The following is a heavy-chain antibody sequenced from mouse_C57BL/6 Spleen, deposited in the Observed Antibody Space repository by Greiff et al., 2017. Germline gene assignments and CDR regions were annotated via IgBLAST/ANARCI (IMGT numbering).Heavy chain of an antibody. CDR2: ISSGSSTI. CDR1: GFTFSDYG. CDR3: ARIGNNGGAMDY. J-gene: IGHJ4*01. Sequence: EVKLVESGGGLVKPGGSLKLSCAASGFTFSDYGMHWVRQAPEKGLEWVAYISSGSSTIYYAATVKGRFTISRDNAKNTLFLQMTSLRSEDTAMYYCARIGNNGGAMDYWGQGTSVTVSS. V-gene: IGHV5-17*01. D-gene: IGHD2-1*01.